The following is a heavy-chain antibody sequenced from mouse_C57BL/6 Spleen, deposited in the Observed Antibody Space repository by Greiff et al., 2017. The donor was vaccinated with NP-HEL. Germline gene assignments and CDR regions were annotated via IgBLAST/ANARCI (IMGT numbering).Heavy chain of an antibody. CDR3: ARLQLRLRDYAMDY. J-gene: IGHJ4*01. CDR2: ISSGGSYT. CDR1: GFTFSSYG. V-gene: IGHV5-6*01. Sequence: DVQLVESGGDLVKPGGSLKLSCAASGFTFSSYGMSWVRQTPDKRLEWVATISSGGSYTYYPDSVKGRFTISRDNAKNTLYLQMSSLKSEDTAMYYCARLQLRLRDYAMDYWGQGTSVTVSS. D-gene: IGHD3-2*02.